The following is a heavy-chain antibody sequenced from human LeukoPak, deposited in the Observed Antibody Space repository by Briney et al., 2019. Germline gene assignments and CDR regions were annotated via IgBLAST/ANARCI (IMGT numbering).Heavy chain of an antibody. V-gene: IGHV4-31*02. CDR2: IYYSGST. D-gene: IGHD6-13*01. CDR1: GFTFSSYS. Sequence: LRLSCAASGFTFSSYSMNWIRQHPGKGLEWIGYIYYSGSTYYNPSLKSRVTISVDTSKNQFSLKLSSVTAADTAVYYCARLTGYSRYYFDYWGQGTLVTVSS. J-gene: IGHJ4*02. CDR3: ARLTGYSRYYFDY.